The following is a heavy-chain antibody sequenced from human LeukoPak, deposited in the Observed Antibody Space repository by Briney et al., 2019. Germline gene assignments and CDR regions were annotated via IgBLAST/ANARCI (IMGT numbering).Heavy chain of an antibody. CDR2: IYHSGST. V-gene: IGHV4-30-2*01. D-gene: IGHD5-12*01. J-gene: IGHJ4*01. CDR3: ARGSYSGYDFSFDY. CDR1: GGCISSGGYS. Sequence: SQTLSLTCAVSGGCISSGGYSWSWIRQPPGKGLEWIGYIYHSGSTYYNPSLKSRVTISMDRSKNQFSLKLSSVTAADTAVHYCARGSYSGYDFSFDYWGQEPWSPSPQ.